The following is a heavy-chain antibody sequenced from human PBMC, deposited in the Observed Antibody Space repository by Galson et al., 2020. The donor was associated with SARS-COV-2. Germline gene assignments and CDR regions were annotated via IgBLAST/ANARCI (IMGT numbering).Heavy chain of an antibody. CDR1: GGSISSYY. CDR3: ARIPDYYDSSGYYFHDAFDI. Sequence: SETLSLTCTVSGGSISSYYWSWIRQPPGKGLEWIGYIYYSGSTNYNPSLKSRVTISVDTSKNQFSLKLSSVTAADTAVYYCARIPDYYDSSGYYFHDAFDIWGQGTMVTVSS. CDR2: IYYSGST. V-gene: IGHV4-59*01. J-gene: IGHJ3*02. D-gene: IGHD3-22*01.